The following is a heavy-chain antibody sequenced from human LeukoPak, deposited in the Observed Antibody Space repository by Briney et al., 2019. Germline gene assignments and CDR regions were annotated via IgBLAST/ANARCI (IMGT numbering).Heavy chain of an antibody. CDR1: GFPFSAYE. CDR2: ISVSGDTI. CDR3: ASGTLYYGSESYDY. V-gene: IGHV3-48*03. J-gene: IGHJ4*02. Sequence: GGSLRLSCAASGFPFSAYEMNWVRQAPGEGLEWVSYISVSGDTIYYADSVKGRFTISRDNAKKSLYLQMKSLRAEDTAVYYCASGTLYYGSESYDYWGQGTLVAVSS. D-gene: IGHD3-10*01.